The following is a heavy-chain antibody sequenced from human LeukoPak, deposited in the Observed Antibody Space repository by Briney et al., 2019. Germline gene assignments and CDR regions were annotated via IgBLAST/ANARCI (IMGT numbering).Heavy chain of an antibody. CDR1: GFTFGSYA. CDR3: ATELREGDSGSQYFQH. V-gene: IGHV3-30*04. D-gene: IGHD6-19*01. Sequence: GGPLRLSCAASGFTFGSYAMHWVRQAPGKGLEWVAIISYDESNKYYADSVKGRFTISRDNSKNTLYLQMNSLRPEETAVYYCATELREGDSGSQYFQHWGQGTLVTVSS. J-gene: IGHJ1*01. CDR2: ISYDESNK.